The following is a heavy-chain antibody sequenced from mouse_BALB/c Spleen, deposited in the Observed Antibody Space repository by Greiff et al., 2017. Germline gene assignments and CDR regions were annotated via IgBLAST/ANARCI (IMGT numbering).Heavy chain of an antibody. CDR2: IDPFNGGT. V-gene: IGHV1S29*02. Sequence: VQLKQSGPELVKPGASVKISCKASGYTFTSYYMHWVKQSHGKSLEWIGYIDPFNGGTSYNQKFKGKATLTVDKSSSTAYMHLSSLTSEDSAVYYCAVITTSYWYFDVWGAGTTVTVSS. CDR1: GYTFTSYY. D-gene: IGHD1-2*01. CDR3: AVITTSYWYFDV. J-gene: IGHJ1*01.